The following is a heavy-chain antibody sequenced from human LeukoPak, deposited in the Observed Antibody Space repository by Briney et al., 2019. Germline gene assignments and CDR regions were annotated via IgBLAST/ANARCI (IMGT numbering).Heavy chain of an antibody. J-gene: IGHJ3*02. Sequence: GGSLRPSCAASGFTFSSYSMNWVRQAPGKGLEWVAVISYDGSNKYYADSVKGRFTISRDNSKNTLYLQMNSLRAEDTAVYCCAKSGLGYSYGDAFDIWGQGTMVTVSS. D-gene: IGHD5-18*01. CDR1: GFTFSSYS. CDR2: ISYDGSNK. V-gene: IGHV3-30*18. CDR3: AKSGLGYSYGDAFDI.